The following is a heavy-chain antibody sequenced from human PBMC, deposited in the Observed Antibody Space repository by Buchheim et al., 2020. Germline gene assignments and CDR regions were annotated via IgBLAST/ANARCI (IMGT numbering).Heavy chain of an antibody. CDR3: ARIAVAVYYYYMDV. CDR1: GFTFSSYS. V-gene: IGHV3-48*01. J-gene: IGHJ6*03. CDR2: ISSSSSTI. D-gene: IGHD6-19*01. Sequence: EVQLVESGGGLVQPGGSLRLSCAASGFTFSSYSMNWVRQAPGKGLEWVSYISSSSSTIYYADSVKGRFTISRDNAKNSLYLQMNSLRAEDTAVYYCARIAVAVYYYYMDVWGKGTT.